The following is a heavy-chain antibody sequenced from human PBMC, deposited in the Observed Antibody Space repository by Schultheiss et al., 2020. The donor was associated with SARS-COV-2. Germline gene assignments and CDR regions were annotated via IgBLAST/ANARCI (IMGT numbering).Heavy chain of an antibody. D-gene: IGHD6-13*01. J-gene: IGHJ4*02. CDR3: GSLLYTSSWPVDY. CDR1: GGSFSGFY. Sequence: SETLSLTCAVYGGSFSGFYWSWIRQAPGKGLEWIGEINHGGNTNYNPSLKSRVTISLDTYKNEFSLKLSSVTAADTAIYYCGSLLYTSSWPVDYWGQGSLVTVSS. CDR2: INHGGNT. V-gene: IGHV4-34*01.